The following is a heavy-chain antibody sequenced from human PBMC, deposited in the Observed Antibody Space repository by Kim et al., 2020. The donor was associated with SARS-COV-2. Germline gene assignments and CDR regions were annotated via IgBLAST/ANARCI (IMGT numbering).Heavy chain of an antibody. D-gene: IGHD3-16*01. J-gene: IGHJ3*01. Sequence: GGSLRLSCAASGFTFNTFAIHWVRQPSGKGLEWVGRIRSKANGYTTAYAASVKGRFTVSRDDSKTTAYLHMKSLKAEDTAVYYCARRGGSDAFDVWGRGT. CDR2: IRSKANGYTT. V-gene: IGHV3-73*01. CDR3: ARRGGSDAFDV. CDR1: GFTFNTFA.